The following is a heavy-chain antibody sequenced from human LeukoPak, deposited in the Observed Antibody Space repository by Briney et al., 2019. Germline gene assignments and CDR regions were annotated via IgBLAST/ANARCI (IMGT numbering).Heavy chain of an antibody. CDR3: AKDGITIVGASY. CDR2: ISGSGKRT. CDR1: GFTFTIYA. Sequence: AGGSLRLSCAASGFTFTIYAMSWVRQAPGKRLEWVSGISGSGKRTYYTDSVKGRFTISRDNSKNTLYLQMNSLRAEYTAVYYCAKDGITIVGASYWGQGTLVSVPS. D-gene: IGHD1-26*01. J-gene: IGHJ4*02. V-gene: IGHV3-23*01.